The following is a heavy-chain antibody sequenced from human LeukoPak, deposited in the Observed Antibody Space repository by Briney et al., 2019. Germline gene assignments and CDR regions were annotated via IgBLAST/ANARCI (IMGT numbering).Heavy chain of an antibody. V-gene: IGHV4-4*02. CDR2: IYHSGST. J-gene: IGHJ4*02. D-gene: IGHD3-22*01. Sequence: PSGTLSLTCTVSGGSISSSNWWSWVRQPPGRGLEWIGEIYHSGSTNYNPSLKSRVTMSVDKSKNQFSLKLTSVTAADTAVYYCARGNWEVITPDYWGQGTLVTVSS. CDR1: GGSISSSNW. CDR3: ARGNWEVITPDY.